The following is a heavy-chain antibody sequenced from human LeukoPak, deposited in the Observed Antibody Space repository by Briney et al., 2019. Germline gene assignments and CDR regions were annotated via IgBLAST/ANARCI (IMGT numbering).Heavy chain of an antibody. CDR1: GFTFSNHA. Sequence: PGGSLRLSCATSGFTFSNHAMHWIRQAPDKGLEWVAMISHDGGAKYYGDSVKGRLTISRDNSDNTLYLQMNSLRVEDTAVYYCARDWGSSGWYNWFDPWGQGILVTVSS. CDR2: ISHDGGAK. V-gene: IGHV3-30*03. D-gene: IGHD3-16*01. J-gene: IGHJ5*02. CDR3: ARDWGSSGWYNWFDP.